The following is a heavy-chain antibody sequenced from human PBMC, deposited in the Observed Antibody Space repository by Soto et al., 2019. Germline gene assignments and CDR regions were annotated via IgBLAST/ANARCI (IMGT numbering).Heavy chain of an antibody. D-gene: IGHD3-10*01. V-gene: IGHV3-33*01. Sequence: QVQLVKSGGGVVQPGRSLRLSCVASGFTFSSYGMHWVRQAPGKGLEWVAVIWYDGSNKYYADSVKGRFTISRDNSKNTLYLQMNSLRAEDTAVYYCARVRGRYYGSGSYDGVDVWGQATTVTVSS. CDR3: ARVRGRYYGSGSYDGVDV. J-gene: IGHJ6*02. CDR1: GFTFSSYG. CDR2: IWYDGSNK.